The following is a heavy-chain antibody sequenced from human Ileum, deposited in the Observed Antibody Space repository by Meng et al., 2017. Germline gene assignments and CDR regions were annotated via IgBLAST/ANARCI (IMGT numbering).Heavy chain of an antibody. J-gene: IGHJ3*01. V-gene: IGHV3-15*01. CDR1: GFTFSSAW. Sequence: EMQLVGSGGGLVKPGGSLRLSCAASGFTFSSAWMSWVRQAPGKGLKWIGHIKSKTSGGTTDYAAPVKDRFTISRDDSKTTVYLQMNSLKTEDTAVYYCTDGRLLWGQGTMVTVSS. CDR3: TDGRLL. CDR2: IKSKTSGGTT. D-gene: IGHD4-17*01.